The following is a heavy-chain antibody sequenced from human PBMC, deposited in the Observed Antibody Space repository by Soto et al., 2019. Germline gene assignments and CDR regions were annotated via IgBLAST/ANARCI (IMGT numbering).Heavy chain of an antibody. D-gene: IGHD3-22*01. J-gene: IGHJ4*02. V-gene: IGHV2-26*01. CDR1: GFSLSKPRMG. Sequence: GSGPTLGNPTETLTLTCTVSGFSLSKPRMGVSWIRQPPGKALEWLAHIFSNDEKSYSTSLKSRLTISRDTSKSQVVLTMTNMDPVDTATYYCARIQRISMIVVSKPYFDYWGQGALVTVSS. CDR3: ARIQRISMIVVSKPYFDY. CDR2: IFSNDEK.